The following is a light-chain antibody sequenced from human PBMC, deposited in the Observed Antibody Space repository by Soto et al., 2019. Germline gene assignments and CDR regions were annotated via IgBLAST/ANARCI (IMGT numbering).Light chain of an antibody. Sequence: DIQMTQSPSTLSASVGDRVTITCRASQGISTWLAWYQQRPGEAPKVLIYDASSLESGVPSRFSGSGSETEFTLTISSLQPDDFATYYCQNYNSYPXPFGPGTKVDIK. J-gene: IGKJ3*01. CDR1: QGISTW. CDR3: QNYNSYPXP. CDR2: DAS. V-gene: IGKV1-5*01.